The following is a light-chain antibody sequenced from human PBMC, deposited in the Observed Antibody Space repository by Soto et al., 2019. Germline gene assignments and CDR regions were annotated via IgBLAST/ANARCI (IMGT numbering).Light chain of an antibody. V-gene: IGKV1-5*01. CDR2: AAS. Sequence: DIQMTQSPSTLSASVGDTVTITCRASESIDNWLAWYQQKPGKAPKLLIFAASTLVRGVPSRFSGRGSGTEFTLTISSLQADDYATFYCQQYHTGWTFGQGTRLEIK. CDR1: ESIDNW. J-gene: IGKJ5*01. CDR3: QQYHTGWT.